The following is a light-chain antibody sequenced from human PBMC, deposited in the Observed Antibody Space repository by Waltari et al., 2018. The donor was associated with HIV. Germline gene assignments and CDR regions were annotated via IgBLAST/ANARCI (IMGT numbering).Light chain of an antibody. Sequence: QSVLTQPPSVSGAPGQRVTIPCTGSNSNIGSVYDVPWYQQVPGTVPTLLIYGNSNRPSGVPDRISGSKSGSSASLAISGLQADDEADYYCQSYDSSLSGFIFGTGTRVTVL. V-gene: IGLV1-40*01. CDR3: QSYDSSLSGFI. CDR1: NSNIGSVYD. CDR2: GNS. J-gene: IGLJ1*01.